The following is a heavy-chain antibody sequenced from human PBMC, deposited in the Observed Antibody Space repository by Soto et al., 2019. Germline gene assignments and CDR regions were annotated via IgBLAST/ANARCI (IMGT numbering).Heavy chain of an antibody. D-gene: IGHD2-8*02. J-gene: IGHJ4*02. CDR3: ASSVLVTSTMNYFDL. V-gene: IGHV5-51*07. Sequence: AASHTISCEASGYSFSKFWLSSVHQMPGEGLEWLGIIYPDDSDTRYTPSLLGQVTISADKSITTTYLQWSSLKASDTAIYFRASSVLVTSTMNYFDLWGQGTLVAASA. CDR1: GYSFSKFW. CDR2: IYPDDSDT.